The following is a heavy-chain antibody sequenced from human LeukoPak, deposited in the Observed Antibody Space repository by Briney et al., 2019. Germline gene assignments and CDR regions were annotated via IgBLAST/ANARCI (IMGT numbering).Heavy chain of an antibody. CDR1: GFTFSSYE. J-gene: IGHJ4*02. CDR2: ISSSGSTI. CDR3: AKAPVTSCRGAFCYPFDY. D-gene: IGHD2-15*01. Sequence: GGSLRLSCAASGFTFSSYEMNWVREAPGKGLEWVSYISSSGSTIYYAASVRGRFTISMDTSRRTLYLQMNSLRAEDAAVYYCAKAPVTSCRGAFCYPFDYWGQGTLVTVSS. V-gene: IGHV3-48*03.